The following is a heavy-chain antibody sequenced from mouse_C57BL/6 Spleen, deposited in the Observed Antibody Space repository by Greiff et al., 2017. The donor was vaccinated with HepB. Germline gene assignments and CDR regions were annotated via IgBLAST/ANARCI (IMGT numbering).Heavy chain of an antibody. J-gene: IGHJ4*01. V-gene: IGHV3-6*01. CDR1: GYSITSGYY. D-gene: IGHD2-3*01. CDR3: ATDGYPFYYAMDY. Sequence: EVQLQQSGPGLVKPSQSLSLTCSVTGYSITSGYYWNWIRQFPGNKLEWMGYISYDGSNNYNPSLKNRISITRDTSKNQFFLKLNSVTTEDTATYYCATDGYPFYYAMDYWGQGTSVTVSS. CDR2: ISYDGSN.